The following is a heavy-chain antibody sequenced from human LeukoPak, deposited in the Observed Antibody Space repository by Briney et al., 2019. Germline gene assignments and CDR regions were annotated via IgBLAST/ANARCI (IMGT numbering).Heavy chain of an antibody. Sequence: SETLSLTCAVYGGSFSGYYWSWIRQPPGKGLEWIGEINHSGSTNYNPSLKSRVTIPVDTSKNQFSLKLSSVTAADTAVYYCARDGRRNIVVVPAAVLGDPWGQGTLVTVSS. CDR1: GGSFSGYY. D-gene: IGHD2-2*01. CDR2: INHSGST. J-gene: IGHJ5*02. CDR3: ARDGRRNIVVVPAAVLGDP. V-gene: IGHV4-34*01.